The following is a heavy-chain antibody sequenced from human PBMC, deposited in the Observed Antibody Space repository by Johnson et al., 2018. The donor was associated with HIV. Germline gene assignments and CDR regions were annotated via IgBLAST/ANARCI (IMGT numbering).Heavy chain of an antibody. CDR2: ISWNSGSI. J-gene: IGHJ3*02. CDR3: VRPHAFDI. V-gene: IGHV3-9*01. CDR1: GFTFDDYA. Sequence: VQLVESGGGLVQPGGSLRLSCAASGFTFDDYAMHWVRQAPGKGLEWVSGISWNSGSIGYADSVKGRFTISRDNARNSLYLQMNSLRAVDTAVYYCVRPHAFDIWGQGTMVTVSS.